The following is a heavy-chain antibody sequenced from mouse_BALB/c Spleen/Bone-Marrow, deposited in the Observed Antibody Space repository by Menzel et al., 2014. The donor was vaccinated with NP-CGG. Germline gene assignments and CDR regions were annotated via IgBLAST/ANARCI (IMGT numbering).Heavy chain of an antibody. CDR1: GFTFSSYT. V-gene: IGHV5-12-2*01. D-gene: IGHD2-3*01. J-gene: IGHJ3*01. CDR3: ARQSYEGFAY. Sequence: EVMLVESGGNLVQPGGSLKFSCAASGFTFSSYTMSWVRQTPEKRLEWVAYISNGGGSTYYPDTVKGRFTISRDNATNTLYLQMSSLKSEDTAMYYCARQSYEGFAYWGQGTLVTVSA. CDR2: ISNGGGST.